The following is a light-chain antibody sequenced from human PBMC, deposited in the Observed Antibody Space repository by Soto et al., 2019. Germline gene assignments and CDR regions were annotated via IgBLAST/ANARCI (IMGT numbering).Light chain of an antibody. V-gene: IGKV3-20*01. J-gene: IGKJ2*01. CDR1: QSVSSTY. CDR3: QQYVSSPPGYT. Sequence: EIVLTQSPGTLSLSPGERATLSCRASQSVSSTYLAWYQQKPGQPPRLLIYGASSRATGIPDRFSGSGSGTDFTLTIRRLEPEDFAVYYCQQYVSSPPGYTFGEGTKLEIK. CDR2: GAS.